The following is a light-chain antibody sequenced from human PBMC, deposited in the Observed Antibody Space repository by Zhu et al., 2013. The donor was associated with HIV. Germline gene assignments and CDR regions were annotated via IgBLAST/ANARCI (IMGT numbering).Light chain of an antibody. CDR2: DTS. CDR3: QQYDRLPLT. J-gene: IGKJ4*01. CDR1: QRITSGY. Sequence: IVLTQSPVTVSLSPGERVTLSCGASQRITSGYFAWYQQKRGLAPRLLIYDTSIRATDIPDRFSGSGSGTDFTLTISRLEPEDFAVYYCQQYDRLPLTFGGGTERGDQT. V-gene: IGKV3D-20*01.